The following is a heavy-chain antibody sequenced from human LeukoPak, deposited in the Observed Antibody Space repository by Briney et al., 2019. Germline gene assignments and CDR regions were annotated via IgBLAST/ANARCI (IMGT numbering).Heavy chain of an antibody. V-gene: IGHV3-48*01. Sequence: GGSLRLSCVASGFTFSSYSMNWVRQAPGEGLEWVSYISSLSGTIYYADSVKGRFTISRDNAKNSLYLQMNSLRAEDTAVYYCARDLEWLGNAFDIWGQGTMVTVSS. CDR1: GFTFSSYS. J-gene: IGHJ3*02. D-gene: IGHD3-3*01. CDR2: ISSLSGTI. CDR3: ARDLEWLGNAFDI.